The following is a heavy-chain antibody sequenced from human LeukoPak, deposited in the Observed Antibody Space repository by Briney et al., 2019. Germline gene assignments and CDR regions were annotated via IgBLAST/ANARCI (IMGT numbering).Heavy chain of an antibody. Sequence: GGSLRLSCAASGFTFSSYGMHWVRQAPGKGLEWVAVISYDGSNEYYADSVKGRFTISRDNSKNTLYLQMNSLRAEDTAVYYCAKEGSTGDFDLWGRGTLVTVSS. V-gene: IGHV3-30*18. CDR3: AKEGSTGDFDL. J-gene: IGHJ2*01. CDR2: ISYDGSNE. CDR1: GFTFSSYG. D-gene: IGHD3-10*01.